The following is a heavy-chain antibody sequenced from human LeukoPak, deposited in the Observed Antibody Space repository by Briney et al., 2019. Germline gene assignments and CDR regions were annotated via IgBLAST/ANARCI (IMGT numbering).Heavy chain of an antibody. CDR2: IYSGGST. D-gene: IGHD5-18*01. Sequence: GGSLRLSCAASGFTVSSNYMSWVRQAPGKGLEWVSVIYSGGSTYYADSVKGRFTISRHNSKNTLYLQMNSLRAEDTAVYYCARDRGYSYGYSEGTNYYYYGMDVWGQGTTVTVSS. CDR3: ARDRGYSYGYSEGTNYYYYGMDV. CDR1: GFTVSSNY. J-gene: IGHJ6*02. V-gene: IGHV3-53*04.